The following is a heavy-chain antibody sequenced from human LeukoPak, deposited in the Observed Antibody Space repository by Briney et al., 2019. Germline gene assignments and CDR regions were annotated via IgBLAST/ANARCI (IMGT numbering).Heavy chain of an antibody. CDR2: ISSSGSTI. D-gene: IGHD3-3*01. J-gene: IGHJ4*02. Sequence: GGSLRLSCAASGFTFSSYEMNWVRQAPGKGLEWVSYISSSGSTIYYADSVKGRFTISRDNAKNSLHLQMNSLRAEDTAVYYCARVGDKFATTDFDYWGQGTLVTVSS. CDR3: ARVGDKFATTDFDY. CDR1: GFTFSSYE. V-gene: IGHV3-48*03.